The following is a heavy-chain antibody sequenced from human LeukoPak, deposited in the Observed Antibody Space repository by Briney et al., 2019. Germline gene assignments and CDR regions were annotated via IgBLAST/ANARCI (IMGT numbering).Heavy chain of an antibody. Sequence: SETLSLTCTVSGGSISTSSNYWGWIRQPPGKGLEWIGNIYYSGSTYYNPSLKSRVTISVDTSKNQFSLKLSSVTAADTAVYYCARKGGWPRRIIDYWGQGTLVTVSS. V-gene: IGHV4-39*01. CDR2: IYYSGST. CDR3: ARKGGWPRRIIDY. J-gene: IGHJ4*02. CDR1: GGSISTSSNY. D-gene: IGHD6-19*01.